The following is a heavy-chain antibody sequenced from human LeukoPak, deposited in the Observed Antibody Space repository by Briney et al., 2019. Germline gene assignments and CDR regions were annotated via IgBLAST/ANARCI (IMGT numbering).Heavy chain of an antibody. V-gene: IGHV3-66*02. J-gene: IGHJ4*02. CDR3: AGRRVLDASFDY. D-gene: IGHD3-16*01. Sequence: PGGSLRLSCAAPGFTVSGNYMSWVRQAPGKGLEGVSVIYSSDNTSYIDSVKRRFTISRDNSKNTLYLQMNSLRAEDTAVYYCAGRRVLDASFDYWGQGTLVTVSS. CDR1: GFTVSGNY. CDR2: IYSSDNT.